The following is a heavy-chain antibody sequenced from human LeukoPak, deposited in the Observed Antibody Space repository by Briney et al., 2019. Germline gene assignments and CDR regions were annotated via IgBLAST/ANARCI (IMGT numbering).Heavy chain of an antibody. Sequence: PGGSLRLSCATSGFTFSNFAMTWVRQAPGKRPEWVSTISAVDADTYYADSVKGRFTVSRDNSRNTLYLQMKSLRAEDTAVYYCAKQFLGANWGQGTLVTVSS. D-gene: IGHD1-26*01. V-gene: IGHV3-23*01. CDR3: AKQFLGAN. CDR2: ISAVDADT. CDR1: GFTFSNFA. J-gene: IGHJ4*02.